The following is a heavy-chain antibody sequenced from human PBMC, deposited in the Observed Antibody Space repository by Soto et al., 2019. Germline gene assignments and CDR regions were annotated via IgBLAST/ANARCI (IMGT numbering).Heavy chain of an antibody. V-gene: IGHV4-31*03. CDR2: IYYSGST. CDR1: GGSISSGGYY. CDR3: ARSLSIVAAGPGTYYYYYGMDV. D-gene: IGHD6-13*01. Sequence: SETLSLTCTVSGGSISSGGYYWSWIRQHPGKGLEWIGYIYYSGSTYYNPSLKSRVTISVDTSKNQFSPKLSSVTAADTAVYYCARSLSIVAAGPGTYYYYYGMDVWGQGTTVTVSS. J-gene: IGHJ6*02.